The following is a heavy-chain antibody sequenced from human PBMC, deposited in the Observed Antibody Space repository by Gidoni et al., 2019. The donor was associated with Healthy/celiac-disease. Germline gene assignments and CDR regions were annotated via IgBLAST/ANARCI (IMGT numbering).Heavy chain of an antibody. D-gene: IGHD3-22*01. CDR1: GFTFRNAW. J-gene: IGHJ3*02. V-gene: IGHV3-15*01. CDR3: TTAHPVTRIVVVYYWDAFDI. Sequence: EVQLVESGGGLVKPGGSLRLSCAASGFTFRNAWMSWVRQAPGKGLEWVGRIKSKTDGGTTDYAAPVKGRFTISRDDSKNTLYLQMNSLKTEDTAVYYCTTAHPVTRIVVVYYWDAFDIWGQGTMVTVSS. CDR2: IKSKTDGGTT.